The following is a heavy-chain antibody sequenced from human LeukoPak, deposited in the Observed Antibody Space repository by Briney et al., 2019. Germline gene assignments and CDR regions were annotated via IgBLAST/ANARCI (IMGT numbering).Heavy chain of an antibody. D-gene: IGHD6-19*01. CDR3: ARGLFPYQLIAVTGRY. Sequence: PGGSLRLSCAASGFTFSTYGMHWVRQAPGKGLEWVAVISNDGSNKFYADSVKGRFTISRDNSKNTVYLQMNSLRVEDTAVYYCARGLFPYQLIAVTGRYWGQGTLVTVSS. CDR2: ISNDGSNK. V-gene: IGHV3-30*03. J-gene: IGHJ4*02. CDR1: GFTFSTYG.